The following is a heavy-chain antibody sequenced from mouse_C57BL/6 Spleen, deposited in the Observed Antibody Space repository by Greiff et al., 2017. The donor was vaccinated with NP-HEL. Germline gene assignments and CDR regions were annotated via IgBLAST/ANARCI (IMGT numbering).Heavy chain of an antibody. CDR3: ARDNGSSLYWYFDV. CDR1: GFTFSSYA. D-gene: IGHD1-1*01. CDR2: ISDGGSYT. Sequence: EVQLVESGGGLVKPGGSLKLSCAASGFTFSSYAMSWVRQTPEKRLEWVATISDGGSYTYYPDNVKGRFTISRDNAKNNLYLQMSHLKSEDTAMYYCARDNGSSLYWYFDVWGTGTTVTVSS. J-gene: IGHJ1*03. V-gene: IGHV5-4*01.